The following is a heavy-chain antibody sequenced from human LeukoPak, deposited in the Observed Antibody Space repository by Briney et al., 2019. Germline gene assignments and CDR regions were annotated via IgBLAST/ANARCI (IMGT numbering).Heavy chain of an antibody. J-gene: IGHJ4*02. Sequence: SETLSLTCTVSGGSINTYYWSWLRQPPGKGLEWIGYISYSGSTYYNPSLKSRVTISVDTSKNQFSLKLSSVTAADTAVYYCARDLEGYDSSGYYPFGYWGQGTLVTVSS. CDR2: ISYSGST. CDR1: GGSINTYY. V-gene: IGHV4-59*12. D-gene: IGHD3-22*01. CDR3: ARDLEGYDSSGYYPFGY.